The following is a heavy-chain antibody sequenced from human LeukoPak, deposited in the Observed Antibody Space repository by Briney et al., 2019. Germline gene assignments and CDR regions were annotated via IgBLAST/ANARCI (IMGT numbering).Heavy chain of an antibody. V-gene: IGHV1-18*01. CDR3: ARGRLIVGAPHLREDI. Sequence: GASVKVSCKASGYTFINYGISWVRQAPGQGLEWMGWISAENGNTGYVENLQGRVTMTRDTSINTAYMELSSLRSDDTAVYYCARGRLIVGAPHLREDIWGQGTMVTVSS. CDR1: GYTFINYG. J-gene: IGHJ3*02. D-gene: IGHD1-26*01. CDR2: ISAENGNT.